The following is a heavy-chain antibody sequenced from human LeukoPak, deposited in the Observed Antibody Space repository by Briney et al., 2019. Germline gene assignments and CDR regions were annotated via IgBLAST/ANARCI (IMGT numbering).Heavy chain of an antibody. CDR2: ISSSSSYI. D-gene: IGHD2-2*01. CDR3: ARGKGYCSSTSCSNFDY. Sequence: GGSLRLSCAASGFTFSSYSMNWVRQAPGKGLEWVSSISSSSSYIYYADSVKGRFTISRDNAKNSLYLQMNSLRAEDTAVYYCARGKGYCSSTSCSNFDYWGQGTLVTVSS. V-gene: IGHV3-21*01. CDR1: GFTFSSYS. J-gene: IGHJ4*02.